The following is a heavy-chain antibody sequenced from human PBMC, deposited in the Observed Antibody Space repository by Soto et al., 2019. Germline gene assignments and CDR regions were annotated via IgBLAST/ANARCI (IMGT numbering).Heavy chain of an antibody. Sequence: GGSLRLSCAASGFTFISYAMSWVRQAPGKGLEWVSAISGSGGSTYYADSVKGGFTISRDNSKNTLYLQMNSLRAEDTAVYYCAKAIDIVVVPAAIGLGGMDVWGQGTTVTVSS. CDR2: ISGSGGST. V-gene: IGHV3-23*01. J-gene: IGHJ6*01. CDR3: AKAIDIVVVPAAIGLGGMDV. D-gene: IGHD2-2*02. CDR1: GFTFISYA.